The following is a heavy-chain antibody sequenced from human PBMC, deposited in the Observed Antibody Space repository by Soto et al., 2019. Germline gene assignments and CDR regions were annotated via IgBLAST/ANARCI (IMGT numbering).Heavy chain of an antibody. CDR1: GYTFTSYG. J-gene: IGHJ4*02. CDR2: TSAYNGNT. CDR3: ARDVRACIFRGGGDCYSFDY. D-gene: IGHD2-21*02. Sequence: ASVKVSCKASGYTFTSYGISWVRQAPGQGLEWMGWTSAYNGNTNYAQKLQGRVTMTTDTSTSTAYMELRSLRSDDTAVYYCARDVRACIFRGGGDCYSFDYWGQGTLVTVSS. V-gene: IGHV1-18*01.